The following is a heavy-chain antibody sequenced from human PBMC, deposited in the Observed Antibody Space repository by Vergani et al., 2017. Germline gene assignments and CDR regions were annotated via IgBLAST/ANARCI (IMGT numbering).Heavy chain of an antibody. CDR1: GFTFSSYS. V-gene: IGHV3-21*01. Sequence: VQLVESGGGLVQPGGSLRLSCAASGFTFSSYSMNWVRQAPGKGLEWVSSISSSSSYIYYADSVKGRFTISRDNAKNSLYLQMNSLRAEDTAVYYCARDGSAVAGTRLFDYWGQGTLVTVSS. CDR3: ARDGSAVAGTRLFDY. CDR2: ISSSSSYI. D-gene: IGHD6-19*01. J-gene: IGHJ4*02.